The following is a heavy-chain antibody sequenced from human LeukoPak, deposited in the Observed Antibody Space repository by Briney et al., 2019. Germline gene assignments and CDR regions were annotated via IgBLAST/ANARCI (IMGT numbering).Heavy chain of an antibody. V-gene: IGHV1-2*02. J-gene: IGHJ5*02. Sequence: GASVKVSCKASGYTFTGYYMHWVRQAPGQGLEWMGWINPNSGGTNYAQKFQGRVTMTRDTSISTAYMELSRLRSDDTAVYYCARGIVGATGRWFDPWGQGTLVTVSS. CDR2: INPNSGGT. CDR1: GYTFTGYY. CDR3: ARGIVGATGRWFDP. D-gene: IGHD1-26*01.